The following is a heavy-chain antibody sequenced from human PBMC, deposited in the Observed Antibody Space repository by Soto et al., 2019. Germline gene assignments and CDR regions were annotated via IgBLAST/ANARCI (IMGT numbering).Heavy chain of an antibody. J-gene: IGHJ6*02. Sequence: QVQLVQSGAEVKKPGSSVKVSCKASEGTFSSYTISWVRQAPGQGLEWMGRIIPILGIANYAQKFQGRVTITADKSTSTAYMELSSLRSEDTAVYYCARDETTTPPYYYGMDVWGQGTTVTVSS. CDR3: ARDETTTPPYYYGMDV. CDR1: EGTFSSYT. V-gene: IGHV1-69*08. CDR2: IIPILGIA. D-gene: IGHD4-17*01.